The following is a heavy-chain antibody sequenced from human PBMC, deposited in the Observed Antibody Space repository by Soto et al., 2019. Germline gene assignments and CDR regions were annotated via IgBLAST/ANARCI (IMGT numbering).Heavy chain of an antibody. Sequence: EVQLLESGGGLVQPGGSLRLSCAASGSTFSSHDMAWVRQAPGKGLEWVSGISGGGHIDYADSVKGRFTISRDESRNTLYLQMNSLRVEDTAVYYCVKGFWGDNWGQGALVTVSS. CDR1: GSTFSSHD. V-gene: IGHV3-23*01. J-gene: IGHJ4*02. CDR2: ISGGGHI. D-gene: IGHD3-16*01. CDR3: VKGFWGDN.